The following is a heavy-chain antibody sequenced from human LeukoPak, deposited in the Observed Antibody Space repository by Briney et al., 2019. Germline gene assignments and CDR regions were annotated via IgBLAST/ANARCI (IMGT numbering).Heavy chain of an antibody. CDR3: AREYWLDY. J-gene: IGHJ4*02. Sequence: GGSLRLSCVGSGFTLSDHYMAWIRQSAVKGLEWLTYIGSSGTVIHYADSIKGRFTVSRDNDKNSVFLQMSRLSADDTAVYYCAREYWLDYWGQGTLVTVSS. CDR2: IGSSGTVI. CDR1: GFTLSDHY. V-gene: IGHV3-11*04. D-gene: IGHD6-19*01.